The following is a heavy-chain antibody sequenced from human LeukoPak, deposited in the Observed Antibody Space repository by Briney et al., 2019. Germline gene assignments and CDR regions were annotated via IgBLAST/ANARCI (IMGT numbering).Heavy chain of an antibody. Sequence: PSETPSLTSAVYGGSFSGYYWSWIRQPPGKGLEWIGEINHSGSTNYNPSPTSRVTISVDTYKNQFSPKLSSVTAADTAVYYCARGRLWKYYFDYWGQGTLVTVSS. CDR2: INHSGST. CDR3: ARGRLWKYYFDY. CDR1: GGSFSGYY. D-gene: IGHD3-10*01. J-gene: IGHJ4*02. V-gene: IGHV4-34*01.